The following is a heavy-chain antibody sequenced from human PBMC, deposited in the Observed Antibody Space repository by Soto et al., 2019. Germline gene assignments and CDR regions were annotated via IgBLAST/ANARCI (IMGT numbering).Heavy chain of an antibody. CDR1: GFTFSSYS. CDR2: ISSSSSTI. D-gene: IGHD3-16*02. V-gene: IGHV3-48*01. Sequence: GGSLRLSCAASGFTFSSYSMNWVRQAPGKGLEWVSYISSSSSTIYYADSVKGRFTISRDNAKNSLYLQMNSLRAEDTAVYYCARGRLHLGELSPSVYYFDYWGQGTLVTVSS. J-gene: IGHJ4*02. CDR3: ARGRLHLGELSPSVYYFDY.